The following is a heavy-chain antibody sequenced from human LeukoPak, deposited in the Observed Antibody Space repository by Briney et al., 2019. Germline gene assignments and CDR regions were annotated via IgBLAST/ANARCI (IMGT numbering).Heavy chain of an antibody. Sequence: SVKISFKASGGTFSSYAISWVRPAAGQGREWMGGIIPIFGTANYAQKFQGRVTITTDKPTSTTYMEQSSLRSEDTAVYYCAREKENQGYFQHWGQGTMVTVSS. V-gene: IGHV1-69*05. CDR2: IIPIFGTA. CDR1: GGTFSSYA. CDR3: AREKENQGYFQH. D-gene: IGHD1-14*01. J-gene: IGHJ1*01.